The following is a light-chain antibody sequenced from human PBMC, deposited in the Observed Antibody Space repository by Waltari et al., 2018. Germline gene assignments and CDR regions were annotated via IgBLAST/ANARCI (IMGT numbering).Light chain of an antibody. CDR2: DAS. J-gene: IGKJ1*01. Sequence: DIQMTQSPSTLSASVGDRVTVTCRASQNINKWLAWYQQNPGKAPNRLIYDASTLQSGVPSRFSGSGFGTEFTLAISSLQPEDFATYFCQHYNTYPPTFGQGTRVELK. V-gene: IGKV1-5*01. CDR1: QNINKW. CDR3: QHYNTYPPT.